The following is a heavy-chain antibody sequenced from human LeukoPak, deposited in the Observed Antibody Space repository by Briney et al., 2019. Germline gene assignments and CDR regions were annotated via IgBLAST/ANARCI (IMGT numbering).Heavy chain of an antibody. CDR1: GLTFSSYG. Sequence: GGSLRLSCAASGLTFSSYGMHWVRQAPGKGLEWVAFIRYDGSNKYYADSVKGRFTISRDNSKNTLYLQMNSLRAEDTAVYYCAKATMVRGVTPFDYWGQGTLVTVSS. D-gene: IGHD3-10*01. V-gene: IGHV3-30*02. CDR3: AKATMVRGVTPFDY. J-gene: IGHJ4*02. CDR2: IRYDGSNK.